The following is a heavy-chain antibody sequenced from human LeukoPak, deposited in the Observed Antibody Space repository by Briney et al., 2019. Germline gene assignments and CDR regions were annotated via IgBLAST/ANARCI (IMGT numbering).Heavy chain of an antibody. J-gene: IGHJ4*02. Sequence: SETLSLTCAVSGYSISSGYYWGWIRQPPGKGLEWIGSIYHSGSTYYNPSLKSLVTISVDTSKNQFSLKLSSVTAADTAVYYCARYSHYFDYWGQGTLVTVSS. D-gene: IGHD6-13*01. CDR2: IYHSGST. CDR1: GYSISSGYY. CDR3: ARYSHYFDY. V-gene: IGHV4-38-2*01.